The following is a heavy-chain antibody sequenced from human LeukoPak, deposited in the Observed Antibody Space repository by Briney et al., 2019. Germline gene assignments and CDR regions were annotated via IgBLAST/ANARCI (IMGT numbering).Heavy chain of an antibody. CDR2: INPNNGGT. CDR1: GYTFTRYY. D-gene: IGHD6-19*01. V-gene: IGHV1-2*02. J-gene: IGHJ4*02. Sequence: ASVKASCKASGYTFTRYYMHWVRQAPRHGLEWMGWINPNNGGTNYPQKFQRRVTMTRDTYISTDYMELSMMRSDDTAVYYCARGIWVAVAGTFDYWGQGTLVTVSS. CDR3: ARGIWVAVAGTFDY.